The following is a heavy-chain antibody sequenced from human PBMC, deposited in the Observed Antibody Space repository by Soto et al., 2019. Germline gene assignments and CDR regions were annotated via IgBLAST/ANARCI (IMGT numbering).Heavy chain of an antibody. Sequence: EVQLLQSGGGLVQPGESLRLSCAASGFSFSSYTMTWVRQAPGKGLEWVSVISGSGGSLYHADSVQGRFTISRDNPKKTLYLQMNSLRAEDTAIYYCAKARCSSATCYVPDYWGQGTLVTVSS. CDR2: ISGSGGSL. V-gene: IGHV3-23*01. D-gene: IGHD2-2*01. CDR3: AKARCSSATCYVPDY. J-gene: IGHJ4*02. CDR1: GFSFSSYT.